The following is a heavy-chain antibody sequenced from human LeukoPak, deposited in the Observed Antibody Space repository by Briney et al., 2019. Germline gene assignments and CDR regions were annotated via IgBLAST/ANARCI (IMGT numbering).Heavy chain of an antibody. J-gene: IGHJ4*02. CDR1: GFTFSSYS. D-gene: IGHD2-2*01. V-gene: IGHV3-48*04. Sequence: PGGSLRLSCAASGFTFSSYSMNWVRQAPGKGLEWVSYISSSSSTIYYADSVKGRFTISRDNAKNSLYLQMNSLRAEDTAVYYCARAPGDIVVVPAASDWGQGTLVTVSS. CDR2: ISSSSSTI. CDR3: ARAPGDIVVVPAASD.